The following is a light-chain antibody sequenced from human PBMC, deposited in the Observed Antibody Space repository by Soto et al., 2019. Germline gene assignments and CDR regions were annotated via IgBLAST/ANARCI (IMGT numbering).Light chain of an antibody. CDR2: WAS. Sequence: DIVMTQSPDSLAVSLGERATINCKSSQSVLYSSNNKNYLAWYQQKPGQPPKLLIYWASTRESGVPDRFSGSGSGTDFPLTISSLQAEDVAVYYCQQYYSTPPTFGQGTKVEIQ. CDR1: QSVLYSSNNKNY. J-gene: IGKJ1*01. CDR3: QQYYSTPPT. V-gene: IGKV4-1*01.